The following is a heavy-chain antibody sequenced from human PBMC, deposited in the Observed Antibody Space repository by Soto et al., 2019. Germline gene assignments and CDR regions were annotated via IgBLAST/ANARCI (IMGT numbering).Heavy chain of an antibody. CDR3: AKAVVVGQNSWVNFLDS. CDR1: GFTFDDYG. D-gene: IGHD2-15*01. J-gene: IGHJ4*02. Sequence: EVQLVESGGGLVQPGRSLRLSCVASGFTFDDYGMHWVRLAPGKGLEWVSAISWNSDIIDYVDSVKGRFTISRDNAKSSLFLQMNNLRPEDTALYYCAKAVVVGQNSWVNFLDSWGQGTLVTVSS. V-gene: IGHV3-9*01. CDR2: ISWNSDII.